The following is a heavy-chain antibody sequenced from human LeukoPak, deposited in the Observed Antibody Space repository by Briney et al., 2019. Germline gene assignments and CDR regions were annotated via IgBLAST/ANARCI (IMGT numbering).Heavy chain of an antibody. CDR2: IYTSGST. CDR1: GGSISSGSYY. CDR3: AREHSYGSGVDY. J-gene: IGHJ4*02. V-gene: IGHV4-61*02. D-gene: IGHD3-10*01. Sequence: RPSETLSLTCTVSGGSISSGSYYWSWIRQPAGKGLEWIGRIYTSGSTNYNPSLKSRVTISVDTSKNQFSPKLSSVTAADTAVYYCAREHSYGSGVDYWGQGTLVTVSS.